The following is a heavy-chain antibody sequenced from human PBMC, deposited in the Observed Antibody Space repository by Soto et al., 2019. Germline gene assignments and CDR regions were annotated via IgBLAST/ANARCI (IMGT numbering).Heavy chain of an antibody. CDR3: ARGVFPSDS. D-gene: IGHD3-10*02. J-gene: IGHJ4*02. CDR2: INHSGST. CDR1: GGFFSGLF. Sequence: ETLSPPRAFSGGFFSGLFWGLDRPPPGKGLEWIGEINHSGSTNYNPPLKSRVTISVDTSKNQFSLKLSSVTAADTAVYYCARGVFPSDSWGLGTLVTVSS. V-gene: IGHV4-34*01.